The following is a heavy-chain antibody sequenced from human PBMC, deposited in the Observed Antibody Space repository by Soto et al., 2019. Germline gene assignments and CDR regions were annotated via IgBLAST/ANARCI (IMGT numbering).Heavy chain of an antibody. D-gene: IGHD1-1*01. CDR3: ARRYGYGFAY. CDR1: WGSISNYY. V-gene: IGHV4-59*08. CDR2: IYNSGRT. Sequence: TSTVAWGSISNYYGRRIRQPPGKGLEWIGYIYNSGRTNYNPSLKSRVTISVDTSKNQFSLKLSSVTAADTAVYYCARRYGYGFAYWGQGTLVTVSS. J-gene: IGHJ4*02.